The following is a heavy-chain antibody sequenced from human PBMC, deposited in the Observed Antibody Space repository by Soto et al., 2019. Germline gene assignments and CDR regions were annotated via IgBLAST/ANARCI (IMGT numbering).Heavy chain of an antibody. CDR3: TTIKDYYDSSGYYPFDY. J-gene: IGHJ4*02. D-gene: IGHD3-22*01. Sequence: GGSLRLSCAASGFTFSNAWMNWVRQAPGKGLEWVGRIKSKTDGGTTDYAAPVKGRFTISRDDSKNTLYLQMNSLKTEDTAVYYCTTIKDYYDSSGYYPFDYWGQVTLVSVSS. V-gene: IGHV3-15*07. CDR1: GFTFSNAW. CDR2: IKSKTDGGTT.